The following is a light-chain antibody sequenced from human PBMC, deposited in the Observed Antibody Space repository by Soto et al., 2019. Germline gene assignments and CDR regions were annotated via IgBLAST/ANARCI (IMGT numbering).Light chain of an antibody. CDR1: RTVTSNY. CDR2: GAS. CDR3: QQYGSSPRT. V-gene: IGKV3-20*01. Sequence: EIVLTQSPGTLSLSPGERTTLSCRASRTVTSNYLAWYQQNPGQAPRLLIYGASTRATGIPDRFSGSGSGTDFSLTISRLEHEDFAVYYCQQYGSSPRTCGQGTRVEIK. J-gene: IGKJ1*01.